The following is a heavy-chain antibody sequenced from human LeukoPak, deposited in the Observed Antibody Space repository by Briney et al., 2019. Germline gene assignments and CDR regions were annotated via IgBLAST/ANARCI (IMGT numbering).Heavy chain of an antibody. CDR3: ARVGVDTAMVDAFDI. D-gene: IGHD5-18*01. J-gene: IGHJ3*02. V-gene: IGHV6-1*01. CDR2: TYYWSKWYY. CDR1: GDSVPGSGVG. Sequence: SQTLSLTCVVSGDSVPGSGVGWHWIRQSPSRGLEWLGKTYYWSKWYYDYAISVKSRITIKPDTSRNQFSLKLSSVTAADTAVYYCARVGVDTAMVDAFDIWGQGTMVTVSS.